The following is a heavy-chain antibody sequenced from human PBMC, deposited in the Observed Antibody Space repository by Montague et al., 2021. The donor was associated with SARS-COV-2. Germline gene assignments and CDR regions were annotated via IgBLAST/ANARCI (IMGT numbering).Heavy chain of an antibody. Sequence: SETLSLTCTVSGGSISPYYWSWIRQSPGKGLECIGYTSYSGSTDYNPSLKSLVTISMDTSKNQFSLKLSSVTAADTAVYYCARWGEYYDSPYYYYAMDVWGQGTTVTVSS. CDR1: GGSISPYY. CDR2: TSYSGST. V-gene: IGHV4-59*12. CDR3: ARWGEYYDSPYYYYAMDV. J-gene: IGHJ6*02. D-gene: IGHD3-3*01.